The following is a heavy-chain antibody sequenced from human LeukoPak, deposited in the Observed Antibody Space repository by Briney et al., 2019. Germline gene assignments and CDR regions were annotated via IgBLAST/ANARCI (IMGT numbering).Heavy chain of an antibody. CDR2: VYKGGQI. CDR1: LDSTTSYY. Sequence: SETLSLTCSVSLDSTTSYYWGWIRQSPGKGPEWLAYVYKGGQIDYNSSLRSRLFVSVDRSKAQLSLTLRSVTAADTAVYYCASGKYFYDDSASLNRASRTAFDIWAQGTTVTVSS. J-gene: IGHJ3*02. D-gene: IGHD3-3*01. CDR3: ASGKYFYDDSASLNRASRTAFDI. V-gene: IGHV4-59*01.